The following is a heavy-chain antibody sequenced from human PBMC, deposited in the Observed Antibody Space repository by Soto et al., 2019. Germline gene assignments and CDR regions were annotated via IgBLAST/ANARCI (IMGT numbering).Heavy chain of an antibody. V-gene: IGHV4-39*01. CDR1: GGSITGIASY. D-gene: IGHD3-10*01. Sequence: LQLQESGPGLVKPSETLSLTCTVSGGSITGIASYWGWIRQPSGKGLEWIGTIYYSGSTYYNPSLQSRVTISLDTSKNQFSLKLTSVTAADTALYYCARQSRSVDYGSGSYSSDYWGQGTLVTVSS. J-gene: IGHJ4*02. CDR3: ARQSRSVDYGSGSYSSDY. CDR2: IYYSGST.